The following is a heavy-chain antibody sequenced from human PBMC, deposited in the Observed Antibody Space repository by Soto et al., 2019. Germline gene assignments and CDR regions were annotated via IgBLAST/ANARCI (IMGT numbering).Heavy chain of an antibody. CDR1: GGSISSSSYY. D-gene: IGHD6-13*01. Sequence: NPSETLSLTCTVSGGSISSSSYYWGWIRQPPGKGLEWIGYIYYSGSTYYNPSLKSRVTISVDTSKNQFSLKLSSVTAADTAVYYCARVRIGSWYPWYFDYWGQGTLVTVSS. CDR3: ARVRIGSWYPWYFDY. J-gene: IGHJ4*02. V-gene: IGHV4-30-4*08. CDR2: IYYSGST.